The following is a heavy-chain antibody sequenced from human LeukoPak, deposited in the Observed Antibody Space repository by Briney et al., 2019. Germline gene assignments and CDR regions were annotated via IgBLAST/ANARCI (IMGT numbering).Heavy chain of an antibody. Sequence: PGGSLRLSCAASDFSFITYAMSWVRQAPGKVLEWVSTISGSGGSTYYADSVKGRFTISRDNSKNTLYLQMNSLRAEDTAVYYCAKDPDCTSGICYTFFDYWGQGTLVTVSS. CDR3: AKDPDCTSGICYTFFDY. CDR1: DFSFITYA. CDR2: ISGSGGST. V-gene: IGHV3-23*01. J-gene: IGHJ4*02. D-gene: IGHD2-8*01.